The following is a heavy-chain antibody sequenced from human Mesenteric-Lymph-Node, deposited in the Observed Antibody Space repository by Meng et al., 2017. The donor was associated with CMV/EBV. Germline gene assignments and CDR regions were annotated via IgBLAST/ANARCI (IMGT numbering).Heavy chain of an antibody. J-gene: IGHJ6*02. CDR3: ARPHDPWNLYYYALDV. D-gene: IGHD1-1*01. Sequence: GESLKISCAVSGFTFSDYYMKWIRQAPGKGLECITYISSSGSTIYYADSVKGRFTVSRDNAKNSLYLQMNSLRAEDTAVYYCARPHDPWNLYYYALDVWGQGTTVTVSS. V-gene: IGHV3-11*01. CDR2: ISSSGSTI. CDR1: GFTFSDYY.